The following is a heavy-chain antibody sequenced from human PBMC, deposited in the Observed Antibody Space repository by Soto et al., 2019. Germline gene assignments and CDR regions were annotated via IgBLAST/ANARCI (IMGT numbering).Heavy chain of an antibody. Sequence: SVKVSCKASGGTSSSYAISWVRQAPGQGLEWMGGIIPIFGTANYAQKFQGRVTITADKSTSTAYMELSSLRSEDTAVYYCARVYYDSSGYYEERYYYGMDVWGQGTTVTVSS. CDR1: GGTSSSYA. CDR2: IIPIFGTA. J-gene: IGHJ6*02. D-gene: IGHD3-22*01. CDR3: ARVYYDSSGYYEERYYYGMDV. V-gene: IGHV1-69*06.